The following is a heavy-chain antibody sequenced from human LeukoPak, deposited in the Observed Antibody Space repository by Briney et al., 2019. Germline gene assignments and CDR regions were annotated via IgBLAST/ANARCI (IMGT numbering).Heavy chain of an antibody. D-gene: IGHD5-18*01. CDR1: GYTFTGYY. CDR2: INPNSGGT. V-gene: IGHV1-2*02. J-gene: IGHJ3*02. CDR3: ASQRDTAMVDDAFDI. Sequence: ASVKVSCRASGYTFTGYYMHWVRQAPGQGLEWMGWINPNSGGTNYAQKFQGRVTMTRGTSISTAYMELSRLRSDDTAVYYCASQRDTAMVDDAFDIWGQGTMVNVSS.